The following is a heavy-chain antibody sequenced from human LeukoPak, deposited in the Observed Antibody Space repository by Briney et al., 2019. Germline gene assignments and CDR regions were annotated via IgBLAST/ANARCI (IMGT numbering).Heavy chain of an antibody. V-gene: IGHV1-69*13. D-gene: IGHD3-22*01. J-gene: IGHJ4*02. CDR1: GGTFSSYA. CDR3: ARPTGRRRYYYDSSGYYFYYFDY. CDR2: IIPIFGTA. Sequence: ASVKVSCKASGGTFSSYAISWVRQAPGQGLEWMGGIIPIFGTANYAQKFQGRVTITADESTSTAYMELSSLRSEDTAVYYCARPTGRRRYYYDSSGYYFYYFDYWGQGTLVTVSS.